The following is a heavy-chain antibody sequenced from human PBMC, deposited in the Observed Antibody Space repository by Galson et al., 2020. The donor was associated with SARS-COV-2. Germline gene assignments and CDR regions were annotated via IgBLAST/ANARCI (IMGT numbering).Heavy chain of an antibody. CDR1: GFTFSDYY. J-gene: IGHJ2*01. CDR3: ARDPLYSSSWSDL. CDR2: ISSSSSYT. V-gene: IGHV3-11*06. D-gene: IGHD6-13*01. Sequence: GESLKISCAASGFTFSDYYMSWIRQAPGKGLEWVSYISSSSSYTNYADSVKGRFTISRDNAKNSLYLQMNSLRAEDTAVYYCARDPLYSSSWSDLWGRGTLVTVSS.